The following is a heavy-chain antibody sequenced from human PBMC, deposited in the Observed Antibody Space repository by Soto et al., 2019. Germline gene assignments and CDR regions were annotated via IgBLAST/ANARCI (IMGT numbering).Heavy chain of an antibody. CDR2: ISSSSSYI. CDR3: ARDGVPAVITRWYFDL. J-gene: IGHJ2*01. V-gene: IGHV3-21*01. CDR1: GFTFSSYS. D-gene: IGHD2-2*02. Sequence: EVQLVESGGGLVKPGGSQRLSCAASGFTFSSYSMNWVRQAPGKGLEWVSSISSSSSYIYYADSVKGRFTISRDNAKNSLYLQMNSLRAEDTAVYYCARDGVPAVITRWYFDLWGRGTLVTVSS.